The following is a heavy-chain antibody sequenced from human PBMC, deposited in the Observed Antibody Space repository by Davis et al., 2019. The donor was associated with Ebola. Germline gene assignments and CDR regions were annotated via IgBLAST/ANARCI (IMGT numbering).Heavy chain of an antibody. V-gene: IGHV5-51*01. CDR3: ARRGYSYGLHSYYYGMDV. CDR2: IYPGDSDT. Sequence: GESLKISCKGSGYSFTSYWIGWVRQMPGKGLEWMGIIYPGDSDTRYSPSFQGQVTISADKSISTAYLQWSSLKASDTAMYYCARRGYSYGLHSYYYGMDVWGQGTTVTVSS. CDR1: GYSFTSYW. D-gene: IGHD5-18*01. J-gene: IGHJ6*02.